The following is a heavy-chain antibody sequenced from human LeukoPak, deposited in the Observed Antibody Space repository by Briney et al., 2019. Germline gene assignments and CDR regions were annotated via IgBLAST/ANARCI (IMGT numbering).Heavy chain of an antibody. CDR2: INPKSGVT. CDR1: GYTFTDYY. D-gene: IGHD4/OR15-4a*01. Sequence: ASVKVSCKASGYTFTDYYMHWVRQAPGQGLEWMGRINPKSGVTNYAQKFQGRVTMTRDTSISTAYMELSRLSFDDTAVFYCATMSGANYDLTWGQGTLVTVSS. V-gene: IGHV1-2*06. CDR3: ATMSGANYDLT. J-gene: IGHJ5*02.